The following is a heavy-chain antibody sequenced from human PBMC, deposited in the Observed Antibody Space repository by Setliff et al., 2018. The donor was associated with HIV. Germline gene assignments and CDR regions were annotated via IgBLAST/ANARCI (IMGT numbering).Heavy chain of an antibody. CDR3: ARGSCSGCYLSDY. V-gene: IGHV1-3*01. D-gene: IGHD6-19*01. CDR2: INAGDDNT. CDR1: GGIFSRFA. Sequence: ASVKVSCKASGGIFSRFAFSWVRQAPGQGLEWMGYINAGDDNTRYSEKFQGRVTITRDTSANTAYMELSSLRSEDTAVYYRARGSCSGCYLSDYWGLGTLVTVSS. J-gene: IGHJ4*02.